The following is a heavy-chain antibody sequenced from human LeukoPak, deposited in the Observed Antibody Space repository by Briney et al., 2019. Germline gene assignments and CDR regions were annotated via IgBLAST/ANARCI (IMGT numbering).Heavy chain of an antibody. CDR1: GFTFSSYA. CDR3: AKEGGYCSSTSCYSSYYYGMDV. D-gene: IGHD2-2*02. V-gene: IGHV3-23*01. J-gene: IGHJ6*02. Sequence: PGGSLRLSCAASGFTFSSYAMSWVRQAPGQGLEWVSDISGSGGSTYYADSVRGRFTIYRDNSKNTLDLQNNSLRAEDTAVYYCAKEGGYCSSTSCYSSYYYGMDVWGQGTTVTVSS. CDR2: ISGSGGST.